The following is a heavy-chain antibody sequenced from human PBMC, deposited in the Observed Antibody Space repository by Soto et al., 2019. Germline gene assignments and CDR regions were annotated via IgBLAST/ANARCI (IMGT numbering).Heavy chain of an antibody. D-gene: IGHD1-26*01. V-gene: IGHV4-59*08. CDR2: IYNSGNT. J-gene: IGHJ4*02. Sequence: ETLSLTCILSDGSISGYYGSWIRQPPGKGLEWIGYIYNSGNTNYNPSLKSRVTISVDTSKNQFSLNLRSVTAADTAVYYCARHRSSADFYFDYWGQGALVTVSS. CDR1: DGSISGYY. CDR3: ARHRSSADFYFDY.